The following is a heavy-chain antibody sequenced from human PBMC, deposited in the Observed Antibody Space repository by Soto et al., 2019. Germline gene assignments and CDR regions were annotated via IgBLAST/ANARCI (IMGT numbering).Heavy chain of an antibody. D-gene: IGHD6-13*01. CDR1: GGSFSGYY. V-gene: IGHV4-34*01. Sequence: PSETLSLTCAVYGGSFSGYYWTWIRQSPGKGLEWIGQISYSGSTNYNPSLKSRVTISVDKSKNQFSLKLTSVTAADTAVYYCARGGSSSWIRWFDPWGQGTLATVSS. J-gene: IGHJ5*02. CDR2: ISYSGST. CDR3: ARGGSSSWIRWFDP.